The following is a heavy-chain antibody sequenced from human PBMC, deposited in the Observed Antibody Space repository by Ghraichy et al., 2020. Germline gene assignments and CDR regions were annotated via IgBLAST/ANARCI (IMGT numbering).Heavy chain of an antibody. CDR1: GGTFSSYA. CDR2: IIPILGIA. D-gene: IGHD5-18*01. CDR3: ARSPHVDTAMVSDYYYMDV. Sequence: SVKVSCKASGGTFSSYAISWVRQAPGQGLEWMGRIIPILGIANYAQKFQGRVTITADKSTSTAYMELSSLRSEDTAVYYCARSPHVDTAMVSDYYYMDVWGKGTTVTVSS. J-gene: IGHJ6*03. V-gene: IGHV1-69*04.